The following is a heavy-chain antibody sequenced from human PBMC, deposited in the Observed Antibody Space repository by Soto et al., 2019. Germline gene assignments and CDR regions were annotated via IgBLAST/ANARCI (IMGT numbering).Heavy chain of an antibody. D-gene: IGHD6-13*01. CDR2: IIPIFGTA. J-gene: IGHJ4*02. Sequence: ASVKVSCKASGGTFSSYAISWVRQAPGQGLEWMGGIIPIFGTANYAQKFQGRVTITADESTSTAYMELSSLRSEDTAVYYCASPELAAAEKYYFDYWGQETLVTVSS. V-gene: IGHV1-69*13. CDR3: ASPELAAAEKYYFDY. CDR1: GGTFSSYA.